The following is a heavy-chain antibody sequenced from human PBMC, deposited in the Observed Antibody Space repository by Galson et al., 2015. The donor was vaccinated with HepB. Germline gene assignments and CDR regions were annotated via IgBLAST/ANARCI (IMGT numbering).Heavy chain of an antibody. J-gene: IGHJ4*02. CDR1: GGSISSGDYY. CDR2: IYYSGST. Sequence: LTCTVSGGSISSGDYYWSWIRQPPGKGLEWIGYIYYSGSTHYNPSLKSRVTISVDTSKNQFSLKLSSVTAADTAVYYCAGRITIFGVAQAYYWGQGTLVTVSS. V-gene: IGHV4-30-4*01. CDR3: AGRITIFGVAQAYY. D-gene: IGHD3-3*01.